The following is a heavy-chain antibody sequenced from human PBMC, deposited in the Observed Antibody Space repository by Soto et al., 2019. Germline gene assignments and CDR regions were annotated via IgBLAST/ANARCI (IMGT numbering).Heavy chain of an antibody. CDR1: GGSISSYC. CDR3: ARLIYPSGSSGLNGMDV. V-gene: IGHV4-59*01. Sequence: SETLSLTCTVPGGSISSYCWSWIRQPTGKGLEWIGYIYYSGSTNYNPSLKSRVTISVDTSKNQFSLKLSSVTAADTAVYYCARLIYPSGSSGLNGMDVWCQGTTVTVSS. CDR2: IYYSGST. J-gene: IGHJ6*02. D-gene: IGHD6-19*01.